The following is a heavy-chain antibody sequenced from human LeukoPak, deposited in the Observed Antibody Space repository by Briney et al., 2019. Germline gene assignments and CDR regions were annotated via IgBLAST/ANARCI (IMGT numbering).Heavy chain of an antibody. D-gene: IGHD3-3*01. CDR1: GYTFTTYS. CDR3: AMEHDFLIDYSFDY. Sequence: ASVKVSCKASGYTFTTYSIFWMRQAPGQGLEWMGWINAGNGNTKYSQKLQDRVTITRDTSANTAYVELSSLRSEDTAVYYCAMEHDFLIDYSFDYWGQGTLVTVSS. V-gene: IGHV1-3*01. J-gene: IGHJ4*02. CDR2: INAGNGNT.